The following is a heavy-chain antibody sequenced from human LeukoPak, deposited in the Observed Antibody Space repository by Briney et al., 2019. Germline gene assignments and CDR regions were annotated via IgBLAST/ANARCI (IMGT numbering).Heavy chain of an antibody. CDR3: ATAHSRITVFGMRIGCFDP. CDR1: GHTLIELS. Sequence: ASVKVSCKVSGHTLIELSIHWVRQAPGKGLEWMGGFDPKDSQIIYAQKFQGRVTMTEDTSTDTAYMELSSLRSDDTAVYYCATAHSRITVFGMRIGCFDPWGQGTLVTVSS. V-gene: IGHV1-24*01. CDR2: FDPKDSQI. J-gene: IGHJ5*02. D-gene: IGHD3-3*01.